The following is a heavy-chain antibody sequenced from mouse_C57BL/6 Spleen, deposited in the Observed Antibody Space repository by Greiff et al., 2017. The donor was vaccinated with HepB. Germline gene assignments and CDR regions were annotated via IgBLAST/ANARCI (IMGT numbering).Heavy chain of an antibody. CDR3: ARGRSTMTSSYWYFDV. D-gene: IGHD2-4*01. Sequence: QVQLQQPGAELVKPGASVKMSCKASGYTFTSYWITWVKQRPGQGLEWIGDIYPGSGSTNYNEKFKSKATLTVDTSSSTAYMQLSSLPSEDSAVYYCARGRSTMTSSYWYFDVWGTGTTVTVSS. CDR2: IYPGSGST. V-gene: IGHV1-55*01. J-gene: IGHJ1*03. CDR1: GYTFTSYW.